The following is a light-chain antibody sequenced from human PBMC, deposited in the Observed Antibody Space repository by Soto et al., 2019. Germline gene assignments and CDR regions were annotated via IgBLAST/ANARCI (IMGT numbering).Light chain of an antibody. V-gene: IGKV3-15*01. CDR3: QHYSNWPQWT. J-gene: IGKJ1*01. CDR2: GAS. Sequence: EIVMTQSPATLSVSPGQRATLSCRASQSVSTNLACNQQKPGQAPRLLIYGASTRATGIPARFSGSGSGTEFPLTLSSLQSEDFAVYYCQHYSNWPQWTFGQGTKVEIK. CDR1: QSVSTN.